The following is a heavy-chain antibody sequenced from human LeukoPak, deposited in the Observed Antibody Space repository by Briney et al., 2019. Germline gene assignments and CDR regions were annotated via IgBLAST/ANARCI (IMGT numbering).Heavy chain of an antibody. CDR2: IRSDGSSN. D-gene: IGHD3/OR15-3a*01. CDR1: GFTFSSHG. V-gene: IGHV3-30*02. CDR3: VRDRDWGFDY. Sequence: PGGSLRLSCAASGFTFSSHGMHWVRHAPGKGLEWVTFIRSDGSSNYYGDSVKGRFTLSRDNFKNTLSLQMNSLRAEDTAVYYCVRDRDWGFDYWGQGTLVTVSS. J-gene: IGHJ4*02.